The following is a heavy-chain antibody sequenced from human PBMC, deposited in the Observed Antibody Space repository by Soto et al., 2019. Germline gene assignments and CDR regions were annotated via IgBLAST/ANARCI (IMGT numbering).Heavy chain of an antibody. CDR2: ISSSSSTI. CDR3: ARHGYNYGGGYFDY. V-gene: IGHV3-48*02. CDR1: GFPFSSYS. J-gene: IGHJ4*02. Sequence: GGSLRLSCTAAGFPFSSYSMNWVRQAPGKGLEWVSYISSSSSTIYYADSVKGRFTISRDNAKNSLYLQMNSLRDEDTAVYYCARHGYNYGGGYFDYWGQGTLVTVSS. D-gene: IGHD5-18*01.